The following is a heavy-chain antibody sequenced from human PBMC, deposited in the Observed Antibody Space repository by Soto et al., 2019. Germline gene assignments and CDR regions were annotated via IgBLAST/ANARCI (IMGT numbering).Heavy chain of an antibody. CDR1: GFTLGTHV. CDR2: LNVNGDSR. V-gene: IGHV3-23*01. J-gene: IGHJ6*02. D-gene: IGHD3-10*01. CDR3: ARDGSGSYINFYYYGMDV. Sequence: QSGGSLRLSCAASGFTLGTHVMHWVRQAPGKGLEWVSTLNVNGDSRDYADSVEGRFAISRDNSKNTVYLQMNSLRAEDTAVYYCARDGSGSYINFYYYGMDVWGQGTTVTVSS.